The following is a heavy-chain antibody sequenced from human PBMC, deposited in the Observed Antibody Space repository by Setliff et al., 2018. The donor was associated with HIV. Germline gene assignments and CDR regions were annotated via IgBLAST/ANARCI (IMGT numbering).Heavy chain of an antibody. V-gene: IGHV3-7*01. CDR3: ARGARGYGYGHSPIDS. Sequence: GSLRLSCAGSGFTFSSYLMSWVRQAPGKGLEWVANIKQDGSEKYYVESVKGRFTISRDNANNSLYLQMNSLRAEDTAVYYCARGARGYGYGHSPIDSWGQGTPVTVSS. CDR2: IKQDGSEK. CDR1: GFTFSSYL. J-gene: IGHJ4*02. D-gene: IGHD5-18*01.